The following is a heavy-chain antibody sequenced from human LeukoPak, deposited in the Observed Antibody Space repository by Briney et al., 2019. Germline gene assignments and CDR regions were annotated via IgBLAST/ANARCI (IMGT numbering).Heavy chain of an antibody. CDR1: GYTFTGYY. D-gene: IGHD3-10*01. CDR3: ARDLTSFGSFDY. V-gene: IGHV1-2*02. CDR2: INPNSGGT. Sequence: ASVKVSCKASGYTFTGYYMHWVRQAPGQGLEWMGWINPNSGGTNYAQKFQGRVTMTRDTPISTAYMELSRLRSDDTAVYYCARDLTSFGSFDYWGQGTLVTVSS. J-gene: IGHJ4*02.